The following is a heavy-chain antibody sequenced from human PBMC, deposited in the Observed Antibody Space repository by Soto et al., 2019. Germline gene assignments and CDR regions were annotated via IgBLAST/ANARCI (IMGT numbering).Heavy chain of an antibody. V-gene: IGHV3-33*06. CDR3: AKVGHPRSLGSGYYLPFGY. CDR2: IWYDGSNK. Sequence: PGGSLRLSCVASGFTLSSYGMHWVRQAPGKGLEWVAVIWYDGSNKYYADSVKGRFTISRDNSKNTLYLQMNSLRAEDTAVYYCAKVGHPRSLGSGYYLPFGYWGQGTLVTVSS. J-gene: IGHJ4*02. D-gene: IGHD3-22*01. CDR1: GFTLSSYG.